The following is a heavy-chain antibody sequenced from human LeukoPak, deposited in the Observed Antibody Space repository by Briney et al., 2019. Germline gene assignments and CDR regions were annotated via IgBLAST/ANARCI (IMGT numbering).Heavy chain of an antibody. D-gene: IGHD3-3*01. CDR3: AGGQGFLIGY. J-gene: IGHJ4*02. V-gene: IGHV3-7*01. CDR1: GFTFSNYW. CDR2: IKQDGSAK. Sequence: PGGSLRLSCAASGFTFSNYWMNWVRQVPGKGLEWVANIKQDGSAKYYVDSVKGRLTISRDNAKSLLYLQMNSLRAEDAAVYYCAGGQGFLIGYWGQGTLVTVSS.